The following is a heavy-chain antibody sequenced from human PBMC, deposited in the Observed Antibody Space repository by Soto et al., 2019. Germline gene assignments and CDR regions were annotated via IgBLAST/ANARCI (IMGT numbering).Heavy chain of an antibody. J-gene: IGHJ5*02. CDR1: GGSISSSSYY. D-gene: IGHD3-3*01. CDR2: IYYSGST. Sequence: QLQLQESGPGLVKPSETLSLTCTVSGGSISSSSYYWGWIRQPPGKGLEWIGSIYYSGSTYYNPSLKSRVTISVDTSKNQFSLKLSSVTAADTAVYYCARKGAITIFGVVHNWFDPWGQGTLVTVSS. V-gene: IGHV4-39*01. CDR3: ARKGAITIFGVVHNWFDP.